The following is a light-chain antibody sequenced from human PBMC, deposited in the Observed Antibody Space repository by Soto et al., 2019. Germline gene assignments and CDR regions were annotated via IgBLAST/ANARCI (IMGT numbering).Light chain of an antibody. J-gene: IGLJ1*01. V-gene: IGLV1-40*01. CDR2: GNT. CDR1: SSDIGAGFD. Sequence: QSVLTQPPSVSGAPGQRGTISCTGSSSDIGAGFDVHWYQHLPGTAPKLRIYGNTNRPSGVPGRFSGSKSGTSASLVITGLQAEDEADYYCQSYENSRTGFYVFGTGTKVTVL. CDR3: QSYENSRTGFYV.